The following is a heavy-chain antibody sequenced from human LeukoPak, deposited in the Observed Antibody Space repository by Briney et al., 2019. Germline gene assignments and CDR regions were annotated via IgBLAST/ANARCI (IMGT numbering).Heavy chain of an antibody. Sequence: SVKVSCKASGGTFSSYAISWVRQAPGQGLEWMGGIIPIFGTANYAQKLQGRVTMTTDTSTSTAYMELRSLRSDDTAVYYCARDHDYGDYGVGGGYYYYYMDVWGRGTLVTVSS. D-gene: IGHD4-17*01. V-gene: IGHV1-69*05. CDR1: GGTFSSYA. CDR2: IIPIFGTA. J-gene: IGHJ6*03. CDR3: ARDHDYGDYGVGGGYYYYYMDV.